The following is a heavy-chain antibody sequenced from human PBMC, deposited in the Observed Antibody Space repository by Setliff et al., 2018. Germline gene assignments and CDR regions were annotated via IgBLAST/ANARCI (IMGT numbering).Heavy chain of an antibody. V-gene: IGHV2-5*02. CDR2: IYWDDDK. CDR1: GFSLSTTGVG. J-gene: IGHJ5*02. Sequence: GSGPTLVNPTQTLTLTCTFSGFSLSTTGVGVGWIRQPPGKALEWLALIYWDDDKHYSPSLKNRLTITKDTSKDQVVLTMTNMDPVDTGTYYCARLWEYSTTEGWFDPWGQGALVTVSS. CDR3: ARLWEYSTTEGWFDP. D-gene: IGHD6-13*01.